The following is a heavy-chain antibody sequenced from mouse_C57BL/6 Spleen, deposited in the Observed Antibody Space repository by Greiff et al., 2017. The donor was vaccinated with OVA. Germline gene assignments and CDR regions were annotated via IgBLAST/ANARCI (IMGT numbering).Heavy chain of an antibody. CDR1: GYTFTSYW. J-gene: IGHJ4*01. Sequence: VQLQQPGAELVKPGASVKLSCKASGYTFTSYWMHWVKQRPGRGLEWIGRIDPNSGGTKYNEKFKSKATLTVDKPSSTAYLQLSILTSEDSAVYYCASSGVNYPYAMDYWGQGTSVTVSS. CDR2: IDPNSGGT. D-gene: IGHD1-1*02. CDR3: ASSGVNYPYAMDY. V-gene: IGHV1-72*01.